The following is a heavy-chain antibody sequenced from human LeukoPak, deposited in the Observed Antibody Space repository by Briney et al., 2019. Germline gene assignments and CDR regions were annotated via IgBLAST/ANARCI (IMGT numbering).Heavy chain of an antibody. D-gene: IGHD2-2*01. CDR2: IKQDGTEK. V-gene: IGHV3-7*01. CDR1: GFTFSSYW. J-gene: IGHJ1*01. CDR3: ARDRYFQY. Sequence: GSLRLSCVASGFTFSSYWMSWVRQAPGKGLEWVANIKQDGTEKHYVDSVKGRFTISRDNAKNSLHLQMNSLRDEATAVYYCARDRYFQYWGQGNLVIVSS.